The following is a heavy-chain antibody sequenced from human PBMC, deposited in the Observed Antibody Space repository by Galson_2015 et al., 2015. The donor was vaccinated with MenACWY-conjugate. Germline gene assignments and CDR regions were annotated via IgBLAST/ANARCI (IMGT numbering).Heavy chain of an antibody. D-gene: IGHD3-16*01. CDR2: IGNSGGST. Sequence: LRLCCAASGFTFNNYAMNWVRQVPGKGLEWVSVIGNSGGSTSYADSVKGRFTISRDNSKNTLYLQMNSLRAEDTAVYYCAKGVWGTFDYWGQGTLVTVSS. CDR3: AKGVWGTFDY. J-gene: IGHJ4*02. V-gene: IGHV3-23*01. CDR1: GFTFNNYA.